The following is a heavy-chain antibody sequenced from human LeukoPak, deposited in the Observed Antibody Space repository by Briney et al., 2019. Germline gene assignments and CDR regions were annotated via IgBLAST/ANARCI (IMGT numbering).Heavy chain of an antibody. Sequence: ASVKVSCKAFGYTFSSHAMNWVRQAPGLGLELMGWINTNTGIPTYAQGFAGRFVFSLDTSVTTVYLQITSLKAEDTAVYYCARDLGYCTNGVCHTRFDYWGQGTLVTVSS. CDR3: ARDLGYCTNGVCHTRFDY. CDR1: GYTFSSHA. V-gene: IGHV7-4-1*02. CDR2: INTNTGIP. D-gene: IGHD2-8*01. J-gene: IGHJ4*02.